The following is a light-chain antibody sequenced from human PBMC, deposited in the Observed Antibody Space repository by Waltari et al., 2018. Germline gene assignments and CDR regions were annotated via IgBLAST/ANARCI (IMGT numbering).Light chain of an antibody. V-gene: IGKV3-11*01. Sequence: EIVLTQSPGTLSLSPGERATLSCRASQSVSNYLAWYQQKTGQAPRLLIYDASNRATGIPARFSGSGSGTDFSLTISSLEPEDFAVYYCQQRSVWLTFGGGTKVEIK. CDR3: QQRSVWLT. CDR2: DAS. CDR1: QSVSNY. J-gene: IGKJ4*01.